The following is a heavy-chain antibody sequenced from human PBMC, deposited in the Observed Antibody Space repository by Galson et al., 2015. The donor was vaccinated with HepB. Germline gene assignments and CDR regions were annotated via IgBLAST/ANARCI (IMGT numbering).Heavy chain of an antibody. J-gene: IGHJ4*02. Sequence: SVKVSCKASGYTFTDYYMHWVRLAPGQGLEWVERINPNSGDTNYAQKFQGRVTMTSDTSISTAYMELRGLRSDDTALFYCARDDGREGSGWSSFDYWGQGTLVTVSS. D-gene: IGHD6-19*01. CDR1: GYTFTDYY. CDR2: INPNSGDT. V-gene: IGHV1-2*06. CDR3: ARDDGREGSGWSSFDY.